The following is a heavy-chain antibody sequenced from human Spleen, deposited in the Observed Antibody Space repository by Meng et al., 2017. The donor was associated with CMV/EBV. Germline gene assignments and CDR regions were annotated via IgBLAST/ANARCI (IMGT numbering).Heavy chain of an antibody. CDR2: IKRDGSET. D-gene: IGHD6-19*01. V-gene: IGHV3-7*01. J-gene: IGHJ6*02. CDR1: GFTFSSYW. Sequence: GGSLRLSCVASGFTFSSYWMTWVRQAPGKGLEWVANIKRDGSETYYVDSVKGRFTISRDNAKNSLYLQMNSLRAGDTAVYYCARDGRGSGWFDGGLDVWGQGTTVTVSS. CDR3: ARDGRGSGWFDGGLDV.